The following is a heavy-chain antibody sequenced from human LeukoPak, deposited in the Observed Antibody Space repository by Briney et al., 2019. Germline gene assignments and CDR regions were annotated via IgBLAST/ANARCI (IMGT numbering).Heavy chain of an antibody. D-gene: IGHD4-17*01. CDR1: GGSINNYY. J-gene: IGHJ4*02. Sequence: SETLSLTCTVSGGSINNYYWSWIRQPPGKGLDWIGNIYYSGSTNYNPSLKSRVTISVDTSKNQFSLKLSSVTAADTAVYYCARDGGYGDYFDSWGQGTLVTVSS. CDR3: ARDGGYGDYFDS. V-gene: IGHV4-59*01. CDR2: IYYSGST.